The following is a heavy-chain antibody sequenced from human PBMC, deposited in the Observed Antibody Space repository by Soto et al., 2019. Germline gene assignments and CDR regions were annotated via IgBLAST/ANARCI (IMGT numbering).Heavy chain of an antibody. J-gene: IGHJ4*02. CDR2: ISGSGGST. Sequence: GGSLRLSCAASGFTFSSYAMSWVRQAPGKGLEWVSAISGSGGSTYYADSVKGRFTISRDNSKNTLYLQMNSLRAEDTAVHYCANDPKGQGPGDYDFWSGYYTGPPYYFDYWGQGTLVTVSS. CDR3: ANDPKGQGPGDYDFWSGYYTGPPYYFDY. V-gene: IGHV3-23*01. D-gene: IGHD3-3*01. CDR1: GFTFSSYA.